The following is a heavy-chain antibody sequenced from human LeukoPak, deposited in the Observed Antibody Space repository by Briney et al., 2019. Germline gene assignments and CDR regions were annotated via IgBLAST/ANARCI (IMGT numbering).Heavy chain of an antibody. CDR3: AGRLIRGGFDI. CDR1: GYTFINYW. Sequence: ESLLISCKGSGYTFINYWIDWGRLVPPKGLEWMGLIRPGDSQTTYSPSFQGQVTFSEDKSISTAFLQWSSLRASDTAMYYCAGRLIRGGFDIWGQGTMVTVSS. D-gene: IGHD3-10*01. V-gene: IGHV5-51*01. J-gene: IGHJ3*02. CDR2: IRPGDSQT.